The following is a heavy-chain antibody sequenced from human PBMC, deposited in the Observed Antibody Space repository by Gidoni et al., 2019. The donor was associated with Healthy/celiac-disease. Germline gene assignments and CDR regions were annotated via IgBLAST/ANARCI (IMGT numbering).Heavy chain of an antibody. CDR2: ISGSGGST. V-gene: IGHV3-23*01. CDR1: GFTYSSYA. J-gene: IGHJ4*02. Sequence: EVQLLESGGGLIQTGGSLRLSCAAYGFTYSSYALRWVREAPGQGREGVSVISGSGGSTYYADSVKGLFTIYRDNTKNTRYLQMNSLRAEDTAVYYCAKGGIAVAGREDYWGQGTLVTVSS. CDR3: AKGGIAVAGREDY. D-gene: IGHD6-19*01.